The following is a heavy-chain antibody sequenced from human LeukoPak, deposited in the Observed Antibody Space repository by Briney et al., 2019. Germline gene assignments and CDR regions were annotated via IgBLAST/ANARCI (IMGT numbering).Heavy chain of an antibody. CDR1: GGSISSGSYY. V-gene: IGHV4-61*02. J-gene: IGHJ3*02. CDR2: IYTSGST. D-gene: IGHD6-6*01. Sequence: PSETLSLTCTVSGGSISSGSYYWSWIRQPAGKGLEWIGRIYTSGSTNYNPSLKSRVTISVDTSKNQFSLKLSSVTAADTAVYYCARVVYSSSRDAFDIWGQGTMVTVSS. CDR3: ARVVYSSSRDAFDI.